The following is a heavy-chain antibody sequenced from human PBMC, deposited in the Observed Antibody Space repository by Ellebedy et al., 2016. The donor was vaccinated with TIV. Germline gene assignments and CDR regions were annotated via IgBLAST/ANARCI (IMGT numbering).Heavy chain of an antibody. CDR1: GFTFSDYY. D-gene: IGHD3-9*01. J-gene: IGHJ4*02. Sequence: GESLKISXAASGFTFSDYYMSWIRQAPGKGLEWVANIKEDGSERYYGDSVKGRFTISRDNAKSSLYLQMNSLRAEDTAVYYCARGLADWLPYDYWGRGTLVTVSS. V-gene: IGHV3-7*03. CDR2: IKEDGSER. CDR3: ARGLADWLPYDY.